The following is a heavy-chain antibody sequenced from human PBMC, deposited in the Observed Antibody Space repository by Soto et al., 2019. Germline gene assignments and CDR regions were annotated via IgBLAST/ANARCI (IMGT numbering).Heavy chain of an antibody. CDR2: IYHSGST. V-gene: IGHV4-30-2*01. Sequence: QLQLQESGSGLVQPSQTLSLTCAVSGGSISSGGYSWRWIRQPPGKGLEGIGYIYHSGSTYYNPSLKSRVTTPVDTSKNQFSLKLSSVTAADTAVYYGARGPDTAMPNDWFDPWGQGTLVTVSS. CDR3: ARGPDTAMPNDWFDP. J-gene: IGHJ5*02. CDR1: GGSISSGGYS. D-gene: IGHD5-18*01.